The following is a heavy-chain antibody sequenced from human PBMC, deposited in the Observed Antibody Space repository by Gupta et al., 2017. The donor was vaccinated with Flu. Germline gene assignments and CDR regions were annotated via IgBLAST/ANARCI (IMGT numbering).Heavy chain of an antibody. D-gene: IGHD6-25*01. J-gene: IGHJ6*02. Sequence: QVQLVESRGGVVQPGRSVTVSCATSGFPFSSFTMYWVRQTTGKGLEWVAVISYDGSNKKYVESVRGRFTSSRDNAKNILYLQMNSLRIEDTAIYYCAKERVRRGSGYGLDVWGQGTTVTVS. CDR2: ISYDGSNK. V-gene: IGHV3-30*18. CDR3: AKERVRRGSGYGLDV. CDR1: GFPFSSFT.